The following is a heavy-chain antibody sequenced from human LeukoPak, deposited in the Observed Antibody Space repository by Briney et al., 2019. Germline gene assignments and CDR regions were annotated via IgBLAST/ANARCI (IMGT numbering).Heavy chain of an antibody. CDR3: AKDLTYGDGRWEFDL. CDR1: GFSLSSYA. Sequence: PGGSLRLSCAVSGFSLSSYATAWVRQAPGKGLEWVSGIGAGGTDTYYADAVKGRFTISKDKSKTLWYLQMNSLRAEDTALYHCAKDLTYGDGRWEFDLWGQGTLATVSS. CDR2: IGAGGTDT. V-gene: IGHV3-23*01. J-gene: IGHJ5*02. D-gene: IGHD4-17*01.